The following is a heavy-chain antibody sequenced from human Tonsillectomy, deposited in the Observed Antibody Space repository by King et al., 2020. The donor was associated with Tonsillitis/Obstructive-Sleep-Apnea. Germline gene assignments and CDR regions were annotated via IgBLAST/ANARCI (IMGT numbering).Heavy chain of an antibody. V-gene: IGHV3-66*01. D-gene: IGHD6-19*01. CDR3: ARAGEYYYYYYMDV. CDR2: IFCGGNT. Sequence: VQLVESWGGLVQPGGSLRLSCAASGLTFSHNYLSWVRQAPGEGLGWVSIIFCGGNTYYADSVKGRFTISRDSSKTTLYLQMNSLRVEDTAVYYCARAGEYYYYYYMDVWGKGTTVTVSS. CDR1: GLTFSHNY. J-gene: IGHJ6*03.